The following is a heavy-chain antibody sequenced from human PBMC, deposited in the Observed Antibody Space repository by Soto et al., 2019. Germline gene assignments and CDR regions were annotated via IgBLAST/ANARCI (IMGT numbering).Heavy chain of an antibody. Sequence: PSETLSLTCTVSGGSISSGGYYWSWIRQHPGKGLEWIGYIYYSGSTYYNPSLKSRVTISVDTSKNQFSLKLSSVTAADTAVYYCARDRFGYYDSSGAFDIWGQGTMVPV. J-gene: IGHJ3*02. CDR2: IYYSGST. D-gene: IGHD3-22*01. V-gene: IGHV4-31*03. CDR1: GGSISSGGYY. CDR3: ARDRFGYYDSSGAFDI.